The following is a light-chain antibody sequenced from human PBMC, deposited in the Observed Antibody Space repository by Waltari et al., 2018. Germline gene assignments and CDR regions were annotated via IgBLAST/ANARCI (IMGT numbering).Light chain of an antibody. V-gene: IGKV3-11*01. J-gene: IGKJ3*01. CDR2: DAS. CDR1: QSVSSY. CDR3: QQRSNWPPANT. Sequence: EIVLTQSPATLSLSPGERATLSCRASQSVSSYLAWYQPKPGQAPRLLIYDASNRATGIPARFSGSGSGTDFTLTISSLEPEDFAVYYCQQRSNWPPANTFGPGTKVDIK.